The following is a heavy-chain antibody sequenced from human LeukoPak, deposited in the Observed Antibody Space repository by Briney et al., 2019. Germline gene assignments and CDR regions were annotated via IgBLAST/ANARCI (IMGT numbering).Heavy chain of an antibody. D-gene: IGHD6-13*01. J-gene: IGHJ5*02. V-gene: IGHV1-8*01. Sequence: GASVKVSCKASGYTFTSYDFNWVRQAPGQGPEWIGWMNPNSGTTGYAQKLQGRVTMTTDTSTSTAYMELRSLRSDDTAVYYCARGYSSSLRIGRIGSVSWFDPWGQGTLVTVSS. CDR2: MNPNSGTT. CDR1: GYTFTSYD. CDR3: ARGYSSSLRIGRIGSVSWFDP.